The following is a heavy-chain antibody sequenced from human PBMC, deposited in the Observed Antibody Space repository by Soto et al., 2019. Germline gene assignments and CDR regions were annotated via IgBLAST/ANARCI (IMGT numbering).Heavy chain of an antibody. CDR1: GYIFTNFY. Sequence: QVQLVQPGAEVKKPGASVKFSCKASGYIFTNFYIHWVRQAPGQGLEWIGIINPNGGSTNYAQNFQGRVTMTRDTSTSTGYMDLGSPGSEDTAVYYCTRGLASGDYWGQGTLITVSS. D-gene: IGHD6-19*01. V-gene: IGHV1-46*03. J-gene: IGHJ4*02. CDR3: TRGLASGDY. CDR2: INPNGGST.